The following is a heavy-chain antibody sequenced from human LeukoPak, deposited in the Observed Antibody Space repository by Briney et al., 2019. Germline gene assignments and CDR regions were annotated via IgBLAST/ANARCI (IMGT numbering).Heavy chain of an antibody. CDR1: GFTFIDYD. V-gene: IGHV3-13*01. Sequence: GGSLRLSCAAAGFTFIDYDMHWVRQVIGKGLEWVSAIGIRGDTHYSGSVKGRFTISRENAESSLYLQMNSLRAEDTAVYYCARGGIQVSGIDEFDYWGQGTLVTVSS. J-gene: IGHJ4*02. CDR2: IGIRGDT. D-gene: IGHD6-19*01. CDR3: ARGGIQVSGIDEFDY.